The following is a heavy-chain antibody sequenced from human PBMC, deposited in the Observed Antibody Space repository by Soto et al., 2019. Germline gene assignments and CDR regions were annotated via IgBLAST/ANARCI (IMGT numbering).Heavy chain of an antibody. CDR2: IYWNDDK. Sequence: SGPTLVNPTPPLTLTCTFSGFSLSTSGVGVGWIRQPPGKALEWLALIYWNDDKRYSPSLKSRLTITKDTSKNQVVLTMTNMDPVDTATYYCAHGTHYDSSGYHWFDPWGQGTLVTVSS. CDR1: GFSLSTSGVG. J-gene: IGHJ5*02. D-gene: IGHD3-22*01. V-gene: IGHV2-5*01. CDR3: AHGTHYDSSGYHWFDP.